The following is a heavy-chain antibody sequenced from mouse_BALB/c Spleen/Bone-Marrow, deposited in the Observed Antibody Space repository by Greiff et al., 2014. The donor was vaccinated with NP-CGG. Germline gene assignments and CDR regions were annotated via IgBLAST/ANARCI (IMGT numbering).Heavy chain of an antibody. CDR2: IYPGDGDT. CDR3: ARSGNYWYFDV. D-gene: IGHD2-1*01. J-gene: IGHJ1*01. V-gene: IGHV1-87*01. CDR1: GYTFTSYW. Sequence: VQLQQSGAELARPGASVKLSCKASGYTFTSYWMQWVKQRPGQGLEWIGAIYPGDGDTRYTQKFKGKATLTADKSSSTAYMQLSSLASEDSAVYYCARSGNYWYFDVWAQGPRSPSPQ.